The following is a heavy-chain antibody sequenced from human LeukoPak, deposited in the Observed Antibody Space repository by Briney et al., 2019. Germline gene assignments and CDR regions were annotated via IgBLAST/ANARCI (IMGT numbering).Heavy chain of an antibody. J-gene: IGHJ4*02. CDR1: GFTFSSYW. D-gene: IGHD5-24*01. V-gene: IGHV3-7*02. CDR2: IKQDGSEK. Sequence: PGGSLRLSCAASGFTFSSYWMSWVRQAPGKGLEWVANIKQDGSEKYYVDSVKGRFTISRDNAKNSLYLQMNSLRAEDTAVYYCASMGDGYNSDYWGQGTLVTVSS. CDR3: ASMGDGYNSDY.